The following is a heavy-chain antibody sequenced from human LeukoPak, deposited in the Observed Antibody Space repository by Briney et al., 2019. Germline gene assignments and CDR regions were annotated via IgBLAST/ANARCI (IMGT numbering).Heavy chain of an antibody. CDR2: ISSSSSYT. D-gene: IGHD6-19*01. CDR3: ASLAVAGIDYFDY. V-gene: IGHV3-11*06. CDR1: GFTFSDYY. Sequence: PGGSLRLSCAASGFTFSDYYMSWIRQAPGKGLEWVSYISSSSSYTNYADSVKGRFTISRDNAKNSLYLQMNSLRAEDTAVYYCASLAVAGIDYFDYWGQGTLVTVSS. J-gene: IGHJ4*02.